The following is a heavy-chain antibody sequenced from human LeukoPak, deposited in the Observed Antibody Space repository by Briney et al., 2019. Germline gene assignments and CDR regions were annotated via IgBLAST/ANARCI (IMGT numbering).Heavy chain of an antibody. CDR3: AKDTSAWWYHRAYMNV. CDR2: ISGRGDET. Sequence: PGGSLRLSCAASGFTFSDYAMSWVRQAPGGGLEWVSAISGRGDETFHADSVKGRFTTSRDNSKNTLSLQMSNPRVEDSAVYFCAKDTSAWWYHRAYMNVWGTGTTVTVSS. CDR1: GFTFSDYA. D-gene: IGHD2-15*01. J-gene: IGHJ6*03. V-gene: IGHV3-23*01.